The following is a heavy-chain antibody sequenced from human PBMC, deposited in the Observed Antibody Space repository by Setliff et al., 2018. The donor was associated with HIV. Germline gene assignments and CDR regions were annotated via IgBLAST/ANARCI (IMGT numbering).Heavy chain of an antibody. V-gene: IGHV1-3*01. CDR2: SSGHSEKT. CDR1: GYTFTTYT. CDR3: ARGWELNV. J-gene: IGHJ4*02. D-gene: IGHD1-26*01. Sequence: AASVKVSCKAYGYTFTTYTIHWVRQAPGQGLEWMGWSSGHSEKTDFSQKVRDRLSLTMDTSTNTAYMELRSLTSDDTAIYYCARGWELNVWGQGTRVTVSS.